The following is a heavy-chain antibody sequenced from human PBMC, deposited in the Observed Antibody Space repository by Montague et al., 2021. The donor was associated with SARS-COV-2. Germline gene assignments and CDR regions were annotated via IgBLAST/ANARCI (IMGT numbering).Heavy chain of an antibody. Sequence: SETLSLTCAVYGGSFSGYYWSWIRQPPGKGLEWIGEINHSGSTNYNPSLKSRVTISMDTSENQFSLKLSSVTAADTAVYYCARGVRQLGVRYYYYYIDVWDKGTTVTISS. CDR1: GGSFSGYY. CDR2: INHSGST. D-gene: IGHD6-6*01. CDR3: ARGVRQLGVRYYYYYIDV. J-gene: IGHJ6*03. V-gene: IGHV4-34*01.